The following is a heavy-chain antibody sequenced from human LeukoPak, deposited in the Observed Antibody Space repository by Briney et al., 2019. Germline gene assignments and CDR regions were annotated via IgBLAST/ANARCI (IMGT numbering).Heavy chain of an antibody. Sequence: GGSLRPSCAASGFTFSSYGMHWVRQAPGKGLEWVAFIRYDGSNKYYADSVKGRFTISRDNSKNTLYLQMNSLRAEDTAVYYCANAHSSSSDYWGQGTLVTVSS. CDR3: ANAHSSSSDY. V-gene: IGHV3-30*02. CDR2: IRYDGSNK. D-gene: IGHD6-13*01. J-gene: IGHJ4*02. CDR1: GFTFSSYG.